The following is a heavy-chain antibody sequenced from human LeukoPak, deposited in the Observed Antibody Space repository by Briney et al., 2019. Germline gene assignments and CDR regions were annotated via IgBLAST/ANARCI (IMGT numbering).Heavy chain of an antibody. CDR2: IWHDGTYV. J-gene: IGHJ3*01. Sequence: GGSLRLSCAASGFTFSSYAMHWVRQAAGKGLEWVALIWHDGTYVSYADSVKGRFTISRDNSKDTLYLQMNSLRDEDTALYYCAAEFYSGTYGSTAFDFWGQGTVVTVST. CDR3: AAEFYSGTYGSTAFDF. V-gene: IGHV3-33*08. CDR1: GFTFSSYA. D-gene: IGHD1-26*01.